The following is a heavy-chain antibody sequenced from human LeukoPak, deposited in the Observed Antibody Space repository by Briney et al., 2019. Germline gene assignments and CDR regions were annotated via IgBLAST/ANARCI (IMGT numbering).Heavy chain of an antibody. V-gene: IGHV3-23*01. J-gene: IGHJ4*02. D-gene: IGHD6-13*01. CDR1: GFTFSSYA. CDR2: ISATGGST. Sequence: GGSLRLSCAASGFTFSSYAMSWVRQAPGKGLEWVSAISATGGSTNYADSVKGRFTISGDNSKNTLYLQMHSLTAEDSAVYYCAKHQISSSWYAYWGQGLLVTVSS. CDR3: AKHQISSSWYAY.